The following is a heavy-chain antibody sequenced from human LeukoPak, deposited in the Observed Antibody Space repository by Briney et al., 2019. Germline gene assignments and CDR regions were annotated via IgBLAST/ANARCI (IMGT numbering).Heavy chain of an antibody. D-gene: IGHD2-2*01. V-gene: IGHV1-2*02. CDR2: INPNTGGT. J-gene: IGHJ6*03. Sequence: ASVKVSCKASGYTFTGYYIYWVRQAPGQGLEWMGWINPNTGGTNYAQRFQGRVTMTRDPSISTAYMELRRLTSDDTAVYYCARVIQYCTTTTCYSLSYNYMDVWGEGTTVTVSS. CDR3: ARVIQYCTTTTCYSLSYNYMDV. CDR1: GYTFTGYY.